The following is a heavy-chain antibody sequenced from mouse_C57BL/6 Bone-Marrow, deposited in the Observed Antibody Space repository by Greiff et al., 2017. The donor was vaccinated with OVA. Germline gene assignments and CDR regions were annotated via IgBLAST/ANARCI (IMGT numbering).Heavy chain of an antibody. CDR2: ISYDGSN. J-gene: IGHJ2*01. Sequence: EESGPGLVKPSQSLSLTCSVTGYSITSGYYWNWIRQFPGNKLEWMGYISYDGSNNYNPSLKNRISITRDTSKNQFFLKLNSVTTEDTATYYCARRIYYDFSFDYWGQGTTLTVSS. CDR1: GYSITSGYY. CDR3: ARRIYYDFSFDY. D-gene: IGHD2-4*01. V-gene: IGHV3-6*01.